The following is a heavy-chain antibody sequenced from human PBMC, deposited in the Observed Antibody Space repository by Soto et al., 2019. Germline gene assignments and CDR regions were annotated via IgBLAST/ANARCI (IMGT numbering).Heavy chain of an antibody. CDR2: ISGNKMTT. D-gene: IGHD2-2*01. CDR3: ATRRLNTTTSLPDF. V-gene: IGHV3-23*01. Sequence: SLRLSCVASGFSFSEYGMSWVRQTPQKTLEWVASISGNKMTTFYPDSVKGRFFISRDNSDNTLHLQMTSLRDDDTAMYYSATRRLNTTTSLPDFWGQGVQVTVSS. J-gene: IGHJ1*01. CDR1: GFSFSEYG.